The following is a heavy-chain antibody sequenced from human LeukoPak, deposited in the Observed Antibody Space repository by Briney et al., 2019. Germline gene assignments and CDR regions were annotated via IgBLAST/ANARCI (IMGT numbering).Heavy chain of an antibody. J-gene: IGHJ4*02. CDR1: GFTFSSYG. CDR2: ISYDGSNK. V-gene: IGHV3-30*18. D-gene: IGHD6-19*01. CDR3: AKDLGSGWLNDY. Sequence: GGSLRLSCAASGFTFSSYGMHWVRQAPGKGLEWVAVISYDGSNKYYADSVKGRFTISRDNSKNTLYLQMNSLRAEDTAVYYCAKDLGSGWLNDYWGQGTLVTVSS.